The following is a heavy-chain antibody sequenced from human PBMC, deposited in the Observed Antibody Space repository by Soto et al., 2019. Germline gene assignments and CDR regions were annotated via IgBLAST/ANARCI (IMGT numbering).Heavy chain of an antibody. V-gene: IGHV4-39*01. J-gene: IGHJ5*02. CDR3: ARHFDCSGGSCYSEYFAVGNWFDP. CDR1: GGSISSGRYY. D-gene: IGHD2-15*01. CDR2: IYYSGNT. Sequence: SETLSLTCIVSGGSISSGRYYWGWIRQPPGKGLEWIGSIYYSGNTYSNPSLKSRVTISVDTSKNQFSLRLNSVTAADTAVDYCARHFDCSGGSCYSEYFAVGNWFDPWGQGTLVTVSS.